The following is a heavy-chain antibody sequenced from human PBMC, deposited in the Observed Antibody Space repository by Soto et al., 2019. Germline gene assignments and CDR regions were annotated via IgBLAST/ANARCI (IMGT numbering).Heavy chain of an antibody. Sequence: GGSLRLSCAASGFTVSSNYMSWVRQAPGKGLEWVSVIYSGGSTYYADSVKGRFTISRHNSKNTLYLQMNSLRAEDTAVYYCASEDYYGSGSYYNGYAFVIWGQGTMVTVSS. D-gene: IGHD3-10*01. J-gene: IGHJ3*02. CDR1: GFTVSSNY. CDR2: IYSGGST. V-gene: IGHV3-53*04. CDR3: ASEDYYGSGSYYNGYAFVI.